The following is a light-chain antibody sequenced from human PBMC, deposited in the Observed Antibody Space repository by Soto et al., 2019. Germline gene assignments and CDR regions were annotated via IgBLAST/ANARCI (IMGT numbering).Light chain of an antibody. Sequence: QKPQLGSYVSSSVAHSVDITCRASQGISSWLAWYQQKPGKAPKLLIYAASSLQSGVPSRFSGSGSGTDFTLTISSLQPEDFATYYCQQANSFPFTFGQGTRLEIK. CDR3: QQANSFPFT. CDR1: QGISSW. J-gene: IGKJ5*01. CDR2: AAS. V-gene: IGKV1-12*02.